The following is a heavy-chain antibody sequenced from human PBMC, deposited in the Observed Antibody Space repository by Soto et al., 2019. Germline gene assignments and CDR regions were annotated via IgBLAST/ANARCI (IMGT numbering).Heavy chain of an antibody. CDR3: ARVPVVTLVIDY. J-gene: IGHJ4*02. Sequence: SETLSLTCAVSGGSISSSNWWSWVRQPPGKGLEWIGEIYHSGSTNYNPSLKSQVTISVDKSKNQFSLKLSSVTAADTAVYYCARVPVVTLVIDYWGQGTLVTVPQ. CDR1: GGSISSSNW. CDR2: IYHSGST. D-gene: IGHD2-21*02. V-gene: IGHV4-4*02.